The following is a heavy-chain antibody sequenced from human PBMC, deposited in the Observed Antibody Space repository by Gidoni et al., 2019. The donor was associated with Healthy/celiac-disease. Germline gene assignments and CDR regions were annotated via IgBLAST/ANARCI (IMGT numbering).Heavy chain of an antibody. Sequence: QVQLQQWGAGLLKPSETLSLTCAVYGGSFSGYYWSWIRQPPGKGLEWIGEINNSGSTNYNPSLKSRVTISVDTSKNQFSLKLSSVTAADTAVYYCARGNRITMVRGVYYYGMDVWGQGTTVTVSS. CDR1: GGSFSGYY. V-gene: IGHV4-34*01. J-gene: IGHJ6*02. CDR3: ARGNRITMVRGVYYYGMDV. D-gene: IGHD3-10*01. CDR2: INNSGST.